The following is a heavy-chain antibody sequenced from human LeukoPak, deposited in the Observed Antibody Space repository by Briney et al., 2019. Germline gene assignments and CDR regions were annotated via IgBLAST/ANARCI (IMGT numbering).Heavy chain of an antibody. CDR3: ARGNQVDSSSPRWFDP. CDR1: GGTFSSYA. CDR2: IIPIFGTA. J-gene: IGHJ5*02. V-gene: IGHV1-69*01. Sequence: PVKVSCKASGGTFSSYAISWVRQAPGQGLEWMGGIIPIFGTANYAQKFQGRVTITADESTSTAYMELSSLRSEDTAVYYCARGNQVDSSSPRWFDPWGQGTLVTVSS. D-gene: IGHD6-6*01.